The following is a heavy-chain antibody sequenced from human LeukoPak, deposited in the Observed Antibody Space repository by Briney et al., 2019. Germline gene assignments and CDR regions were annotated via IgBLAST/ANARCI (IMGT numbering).Heavy chain of an antibody. D-gene: IGHD1-26*01. J-gene: IGHJ4*02. CDR3: ARSAVQANTPFYFDF. Sequence: GGSLRLSCSASGFIIDSYGMNWVRQAPGSDLQWVAYISAGSSNTFYADSVKGRFTISRDDADNFLHLQMNSLSAEDTAVYYCARSAVQANTPFYFDFWGKGALVTVSS. V-gene: IGHV3-48*01. CDR1: GFIIDSYG. CDR2: ISAGSSNT.